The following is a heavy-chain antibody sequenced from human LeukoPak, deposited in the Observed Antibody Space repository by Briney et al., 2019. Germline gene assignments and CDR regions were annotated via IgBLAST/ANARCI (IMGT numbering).Heavy chain of an antibody. CDR1: GYTFTGYY. Sequence: GASVKVSCKASGYTFTGYYMHWVRQAPGQGLEWIGWINPNSGGTNYAQKFQGRVTMTRDTSISTAYMELSRLRSDDTAVYYCARGGYYYDSRPYYFDYWGQGTLVTVSS. CDR3: ARGGYYYDSRPYYFDY. V-gene: IGHV1-2*02. J-gene: IGHJ4*02. D-gene: IGHD3-22*01. CDR2: INPNSGGT.